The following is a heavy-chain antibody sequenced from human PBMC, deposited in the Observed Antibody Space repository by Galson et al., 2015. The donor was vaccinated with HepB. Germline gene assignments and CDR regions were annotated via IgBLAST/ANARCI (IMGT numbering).Heavy chain of an antibody. CDR3: ASDVYGLRPFDY. D-gene: IGHD2/OR15-2a*01. CDR1: GFTFSSYS. V-gene: IGHV3-21*01. J-gene: IGHJ4*02. CDR2: ISSSSSYI. Sequence: SLRLSCAASGFTFSSYSMNWVRQAPGKGLEWVSSISSSSSYIYYADSVKGRFTISRDNAKNSLYLQMNSLRAEDTAVYYCASDVYGLRPFDYWGQGTLVTVSS.